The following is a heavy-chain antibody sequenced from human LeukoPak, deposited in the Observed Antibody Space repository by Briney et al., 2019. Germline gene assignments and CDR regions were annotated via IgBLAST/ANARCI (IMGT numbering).Heavy chain of an antibody. D-gene: IGHD3-9*01. V-gene: IGHV1-69*06. Sequence: SVKVSCKASVDTFSRYAISWVRQAPGQGLEWMGRIIPKFGTAKYAQRFRGRVTITADKSTTTAYMELSSLRSEDTAVYYCARAIYYDVMTGYYDYYSYYMDVWGDGTTVTVSS. CDR2: IIPKFGTA. J-gene: IGHJ6*03. CDR1: VDTFSRYA. CDR3: ARAIYYDVMTGYYDYYSYYMDV.